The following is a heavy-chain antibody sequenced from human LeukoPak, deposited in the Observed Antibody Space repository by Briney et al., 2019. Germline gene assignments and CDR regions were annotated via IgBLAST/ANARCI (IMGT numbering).Heavy chain of an antibody. V-gene: IGHV3-48*04. Sequence: PGGSLRLSCAASGFTFSSYSMNWVRQAPGKGLEWVSYISSSSSTIYYADSVKGRFTISRDNAKNSLYLQMNSLRAEDTAVYYCAREGEGDLWFGPAAHLDYWGQGTLVTVSS. J-gene: IGHJ4*02. D-gene: IGHD3-10*01. CDR3: AREGEGDLWFGPAAHLDY. CDR1: GFTFSSYS. CDR2: ISSSSSTI.